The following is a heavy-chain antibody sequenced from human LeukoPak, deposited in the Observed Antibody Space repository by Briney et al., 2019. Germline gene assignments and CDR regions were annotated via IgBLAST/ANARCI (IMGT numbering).Heavy chain of an antibody. CDR2: IYTRGST. Sequence: PSQTLSLTCAVSGNSLSSGDNYWSSIRQPAGKGLGWIGRIYTRGSTTYNPSRKSRVTISGDTSKNQFSLRLSSVSAADTAVNYCARASYSYDINGWVPFDYWGQGTLVTVSS. V-gene: IGHV4-61*02. CDR3: ARASYSYDINGWVPFDY. CDR1: GNSLSSGDNY. J-gene: IGHJ4*02. D-gene: IGHD3-22*01.